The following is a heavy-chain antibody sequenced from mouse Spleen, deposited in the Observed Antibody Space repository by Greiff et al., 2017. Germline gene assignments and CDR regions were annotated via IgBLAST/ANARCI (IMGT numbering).Heavy chain of an antibody. CDR3: ARGTYYRYDTFAY. D-gene: IGHD2-14*01. J-gene: IGHJ3*01. Sequence: EVKLQESGPGLVKPSQSLSLTCSVTGYSITSGYYWNWIRQFPGNKLEWMGYISYDGSNNYNPSLKNRISITRDTSKNQFFLKLNSVTTEDTATYYCARGTYYRYDTFAYWGQGTLVTVSA. CDR2: ISYDGSN. CDR1: GYSITSGYY. V-gene: IGHV3-6*01.